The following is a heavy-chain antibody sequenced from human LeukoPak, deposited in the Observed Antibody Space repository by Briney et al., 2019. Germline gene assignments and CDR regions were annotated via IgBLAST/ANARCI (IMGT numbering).Heavy chain of an antibody. D-gene: IGHD4-11*01. V-gene: IGHV4-34*01. CDR2: ISQFGST. CDR1: GGPFSGYY. Sequence: PSETLSLTCDVLGGPFSGYYWSWIRQPPGRGLEWIGEISQFGSTDYNPSLKSRVTISVETSRGRFSLKVTSVTAADTAVYYCARGGHSNHDPFDYWGQGTLVTVSS. CDR3: ARGGHSNHDPFDY. J-gene: IGHJ4*02.